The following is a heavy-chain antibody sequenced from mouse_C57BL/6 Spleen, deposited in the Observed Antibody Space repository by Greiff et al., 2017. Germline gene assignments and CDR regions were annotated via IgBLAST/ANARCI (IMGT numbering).Heavy chain of an antibody. J-gene: IGHJ2*01. CDR3: ARRSYYGRDYFGC. Sequence: EVKLVESGGGLVKPGGSLKLSCAASGFTFSDYGMHWVRQAPEKGLEWVGYISRGSSTTYYANTVKGRFTISRDNAKNTLFLQMTSLRSEDPAMYYCARRSYYGRDYFGCWGQSTTLPVSS. CDR2: ISRGSSTT. CDR1: GFTFSDYG. D-gene: IGHD1-1*01. V-gene: IGHV5-17*01.